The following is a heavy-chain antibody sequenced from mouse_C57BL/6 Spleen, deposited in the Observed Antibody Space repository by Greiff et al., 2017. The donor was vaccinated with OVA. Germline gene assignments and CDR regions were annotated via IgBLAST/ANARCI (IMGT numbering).Heavy chain of an antibody. V-gene: IGHV1-55*01. CDR3: ARRGLLRSYFDY. D-gene: IGHD1-1*01. Sequence: QVHVKQPGAELVKPGASVKMSCKASGYTFTSYWITWVKQRPGQGLEWIGDIYPGSGSTNYNEKFKSKATLTVDTSSSTAYMQLSSLTSEDSAVYYCARRGLLRSYFDYWGQGTTLTVSS. J-gene: IGHJ2*01. CDR2: IYPGSGST. CDR1: GYTFTSYW.